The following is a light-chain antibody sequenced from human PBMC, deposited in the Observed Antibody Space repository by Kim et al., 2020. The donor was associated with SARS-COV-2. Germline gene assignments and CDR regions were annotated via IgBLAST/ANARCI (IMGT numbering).Light chain of an antibody. CDR1: QSISSW. Sequence: AAVGDRVTIACRASQSISSWLAWYQQKPGKAPKLLIYKASSLESGVPSRFSGSGSGTEFTLTISSLQPDDFATYYCQQYNSILRTFGQGTKVDIK. CDR2: KAS. V-gene: IGKV1-5*03. J-gene: IGKJ1*01. CDR3: QQYNSILRT.